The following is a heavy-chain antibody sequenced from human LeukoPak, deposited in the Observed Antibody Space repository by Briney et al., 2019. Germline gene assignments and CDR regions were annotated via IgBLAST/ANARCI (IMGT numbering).Heavy chain of an antibody. Sequence: PSETLSLTCAVYGGSFSGYYWSWIRQPPGKGLEWIGEINHSGSTNYNPSLKSRVTISVDTSKNQLSLKLSSVTAADTAVYYCARLGLTGDFDYWGQGTLVTVSS. V-gene: IGHV4-34*01. CDR1: GGSFSGYY. J-gene: IGHJ4*02. CDR2: INHSGST. D-gene: IGHD3-9*01. CDR3: ARLGLTGDFDY.